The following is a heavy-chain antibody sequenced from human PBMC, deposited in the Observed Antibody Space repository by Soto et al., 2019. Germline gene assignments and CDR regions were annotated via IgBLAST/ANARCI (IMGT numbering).Heavy chain of an antibody. CDR2: FYSSGST. Sequence: QVQLQESGPGLVKPSDTLSLTCTVSGGSISSYYWSWIRQPPGKGLEWIGYFYSSGSTNYNPSLKSRVTISVDTTKNQFSLKLSSVTAADTAVYYCARDRAYCSGRSCYYPPEYYYYMDVWGKGTTVTVSS. CDR3: ARDRAYCSGRSCYYPPEYYYYMDV. CDR1: GGSISSYY. D-gene: IGHD2-15*01. V-gene: IGHV4-59*01. J-gene: IGHJ6*03.